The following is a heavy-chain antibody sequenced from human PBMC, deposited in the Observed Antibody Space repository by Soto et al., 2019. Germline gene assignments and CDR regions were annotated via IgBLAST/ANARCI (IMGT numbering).Heavy chain of an antibody. Sequence: SETLSLTCSVSGGSISSGDYYWNWIRQPPGKGLEWIGHIYYSGSTYYNPSLKSRVTISVDTSKNQFSLKLSSVTAADTAVYYCMLGSGWKDFDYWGQGTLVTVSS. D-gene: IGHD3-22*01. J-gene: IGHJ4*02. V-gene: IGHV4-39*01. CDR2: IYYSGST. CDR3: MLGSGWKDFDY. CDR1: GGSISSGDYY.